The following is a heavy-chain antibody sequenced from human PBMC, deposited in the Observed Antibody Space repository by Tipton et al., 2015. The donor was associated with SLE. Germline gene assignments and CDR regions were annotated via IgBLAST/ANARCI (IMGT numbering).Heavy chain of an antibody. V-gene: IGHV4-38-2*02. CDR3: ALDGGTGSAFDY. D-gene: IGHD1-1*01. CDR1: GYSISSGYH. Sequence: LRLSCTVSGYSISSGYHWGWIRQPPGKGLEWIGSISYSGTTFYNPSLKSRVTISADTSKNQFSLKLRSVTAADTAVYYCALDGGTGSAFDYWGQGTLVTVSS. J-gene: IGHJ4*02. CDR2: ISYSGTT.